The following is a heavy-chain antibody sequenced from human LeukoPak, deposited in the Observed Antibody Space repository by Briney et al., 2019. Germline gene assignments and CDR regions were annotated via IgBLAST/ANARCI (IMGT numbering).Heavy chain of an antibody. CDR1: RFTYSIYA. CDR3: ADVRGVISSSVDY. V-gene: IGHV3-23*01. Sequence: GGPLTLSCTPSRFTYSIYAMIGLPHSPGKALEGLSAISCRECSTFYADSVKPRFPISRDNSKNTLYLQMNSLRAEDTAVYYCADVRGVISSSVDYWGQGTLVTVSS. J-gene: IGHJ4*02. CDR2: ISCRECST. D-gene: IGHD3-10*01.